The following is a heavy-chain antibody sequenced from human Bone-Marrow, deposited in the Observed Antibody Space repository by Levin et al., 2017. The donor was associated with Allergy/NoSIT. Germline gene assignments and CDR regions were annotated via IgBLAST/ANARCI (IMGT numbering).Heavy chain of an antibody. D-gene: IGHD3-10*01. J-gene: IGHJ6*02. CDR3: ARDVGSSGDFGMDV. Sequence: GGSLRLSCAASGFTFSRHWMTWVRQAPGKGLEWVANIRQDGSERWYADSVKGRFTISRDNAKNSLYLQMNSLRAEDTAVYHCARDVGSSGDFGMDVWGQGTTVTVPS. CDR1: GFTFSRHW. V-gene: IGHV3-7*01. CDR2: IRQDGSER.